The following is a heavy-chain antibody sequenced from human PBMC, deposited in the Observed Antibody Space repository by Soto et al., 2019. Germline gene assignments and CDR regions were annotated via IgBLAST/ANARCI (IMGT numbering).Heavy chain of an antibody. CDR3: ARVDSGYDYGYFDY. CDR2: IYYSGST. CDR1: GGSISSGGYY. J-gene: IGHJ4*02. Sequence: PSETLSLTCTVSGGSISSGGYYWSWIRQHPGKGLEWIGYIYYSGSTHYNPSLKSRVTISVDTSKNQFSLKLSSVTAADTAVYYCARVDSGYDYGYFDYWGQGTLVTVSS. V-gene: IGHV4-31*03. D-gene: IGHD5-12*01.